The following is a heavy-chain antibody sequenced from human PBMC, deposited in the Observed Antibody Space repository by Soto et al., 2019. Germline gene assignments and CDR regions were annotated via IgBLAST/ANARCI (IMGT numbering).Heavy chain of an antibody. J-gene: IGHJ5*02. CDR3: ARVSTLGYSYGYRYFDP. V-gene: IGHV1-2*02. D-gene: IGHD5-18*01. CDR1: GYTFTGYY. CDR2: INPNSGGT. Sequence: GASVKVSCKASGYTFTGYYMHWVRQAPGQGREWMGWINPNSGGTNYAQKFQGRVTMTRDTSISTAYMELSRLRSDDTAVYYCARVSTLGYSYGYRYFDPWGQGTLVTVSS.